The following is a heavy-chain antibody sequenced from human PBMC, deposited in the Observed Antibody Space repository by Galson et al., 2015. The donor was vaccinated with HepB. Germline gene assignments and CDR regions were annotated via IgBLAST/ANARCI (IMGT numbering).Heavy chain of an antibody. CDR3: ASTSVGATPRDY. CDR2: ISYDGSNK. Sequence: SLRLSCAASGFTFSSYAMHWVRQAPGKGLEWVAVISYDGSNKYYADSVKGRFTISRDNSKNTLYLQMNSLRAEDTAVYYCASTSVGATPRDYWGQGTLVTVSS. J-gene: IGHJ4*02. D-gene: IGHD1-26*01. CDR1: GFTFSSYA. V-gene: IGHV3-30*04.